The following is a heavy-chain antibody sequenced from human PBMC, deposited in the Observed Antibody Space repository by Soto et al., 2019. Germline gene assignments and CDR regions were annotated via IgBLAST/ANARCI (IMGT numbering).Heavy chain of an antibody. CDR2: IKSKTDGGTT. D-gene: IGHD5-12*01. J-gene: IGHJ3*02. CDR3: TTTVSSLAGIYYPLDAFDI. V-gene: IGHV3-15*07. Sequence: GGSLRLSCAASGFTFSNAWMNWVRQAPGKGLEWVGRIKSKTDGGTTDYAAPVKGRFTISRDDSKNTLYLQMNSLKTEDTAVYYCTTTVSSLAGIYYPLDAFDIWGQGTMVTVSS. CDR1: GFTFSNAW.